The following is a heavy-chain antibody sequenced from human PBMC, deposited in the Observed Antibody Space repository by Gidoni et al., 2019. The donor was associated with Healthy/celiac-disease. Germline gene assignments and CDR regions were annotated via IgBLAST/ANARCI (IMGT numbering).Heavy chain of an antibody. CDR1: VFTFRDHY. D-gene: IGHD2-15*01. CDR2: TRNKANSYTT. J-gene: IGHJ6*03. V-gene: IGHV3-72*01. Sequence: EVQLVESGGGLVQPGGSLRLSCAASVFTFRDHYMDWVRQAPGKGLEWVCRTRNKANSYTTEYAASVKGRFTISRDDSKNSLYLQMNSLKTEDTAVYYCASHATAYYYMDVWGKGTTVTVSS. CDR3: ASHATAYYYMDV.